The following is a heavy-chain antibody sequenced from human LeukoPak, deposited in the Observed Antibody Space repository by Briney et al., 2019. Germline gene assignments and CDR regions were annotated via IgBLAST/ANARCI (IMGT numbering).Heavy chain of an antibody. D-gene: IGHD3-9*01. CDR1: GGSISSYY. V-gene: IGHV4-59*01. CDR3: ARGQLVRYFPMTGWFDP. J-gene: IGHJ5*02. Sequence: SETLSLTCTVSGGSISSYYWNWIRQPPGKGLEWIGYIYYSGSTNYNPSLKSRVTISVDTSKNQFSLKLSSVTAADTAVYYCARGQLVRYFPMTGWFDPWGQGTLVTVSS. CDR2: IYYSGST.